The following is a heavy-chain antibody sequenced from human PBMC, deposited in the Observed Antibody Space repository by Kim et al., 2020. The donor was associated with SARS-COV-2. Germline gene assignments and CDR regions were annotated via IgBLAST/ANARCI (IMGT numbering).Heavy chain of an antibody. CDR2: ISGDGGST. CDR1: GFTFDDYA. Sequence: GGSLRLSCAASGFTFDDYAMHWVRQAPGKGLEWVSLISGDGGSTYYADSVKGRFTISRDNSKNSLYLQMNSLRTEDTALYYCAKAYSSSWDGDSFDWFDPWGQGTLVTVSS. CDR3: AKAYSSSWDGDSFDWFDP. V-gene: IGHV3-43*02. D-gene: IGHD6-13*01. J-gene: IGHJ5*02.